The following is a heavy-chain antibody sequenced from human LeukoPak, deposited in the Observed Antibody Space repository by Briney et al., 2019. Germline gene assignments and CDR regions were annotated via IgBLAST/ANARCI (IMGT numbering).Heavy chain of an antibody. J-gene: IGHJ4*02. V-gene: IGHV4-61*02. CDR3: ARDGSGYSFDY. CDR2: IYTSGST. Sequence: SETLSLTCTVSGGSISSGSYYWSWIRQPAGKGLEWIGRIYTSGSTNYNPSRKSRVTISVDTSKNQFSLKLSSVTAADTAVYYCARDGSGYSFDYWGQGTLVTVSS. D-gene: IGHD3-22*01. CDR1: GGSISSGSYY.